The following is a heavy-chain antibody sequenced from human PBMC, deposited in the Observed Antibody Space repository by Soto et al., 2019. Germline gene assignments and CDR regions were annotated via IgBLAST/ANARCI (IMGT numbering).Heavy chain of an antibody. CDR3: ARDPSPYTSGWYGIDF. D-gene: IGHD6-19*01. CDR1: GFMFSAYA. J-gene: IGHJ4*01. Sequence: GGSLRLSCTASGFMFSAYAMLWVRQAPGKGLEWVAAMSYDGTNTYYAGSLKGRFTISRDNSKNTLFLQMSSLTADDSAVYYCARDPSPYTSGWYGIDFWGLGTLVTVSS. CDR2: MSYDGTNT. V-gene: IGHV3-30-3*01.